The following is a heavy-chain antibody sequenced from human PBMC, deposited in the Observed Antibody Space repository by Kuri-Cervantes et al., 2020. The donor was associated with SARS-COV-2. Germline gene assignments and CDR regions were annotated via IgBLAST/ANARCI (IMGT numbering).Heavy chain of an antibody. CDR3: ARENSDFMTWFDP. CDR1: GFTFSSYA. CDR2: ITGGGAYI. D-gene: IGHD3/OR15-3a*01. J-gene: IGHJ5*02. Sequence: ETLSLTCAASGFTFSSYAMHWVRQAPGKGLEWVSSITGGGAYISYADSVKGRFTISRDNAKSSLYLKMNSLRAEDTAVYYCARENSDFMTWFDPWGQGTLVTVSS. V-gene: IGHV3-21*01.